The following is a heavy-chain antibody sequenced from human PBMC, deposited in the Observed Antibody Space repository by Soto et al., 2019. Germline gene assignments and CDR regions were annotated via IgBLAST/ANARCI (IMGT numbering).Heavy chain of an antibody. D-gene: IGHD2-21*02. CDR3: AKDGCGGDCYDIAY. V-gene: IGHV3-33*06. J-gene: IGHJ4*02. CDR1: GFTFSRFG. CDR2: IWYDATKK. Sequence: QVQVVESGGGVVQPGRSLRLSCAASGFTFSRFGMHWVRQAPGKGLEWVAVIWYDATKKYYGDSVKGRFTISRDNSQSTLYLQMNSLRAEDTAIYYCAKDGCGGDCYDIAYWGQGTLVTVSS.